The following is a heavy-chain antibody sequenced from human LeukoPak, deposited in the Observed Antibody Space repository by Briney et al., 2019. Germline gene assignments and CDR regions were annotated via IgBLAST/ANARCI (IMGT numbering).Heavy chain of an antibody. CDR3: ARLYCRGGNCYSYFDS. CDR1: GGSMNDYY. D-gene: IGHD2-15*01. Sequence: PSETLSLTCTVSGGSMNDYYWYWIRQPAGKGLECIGRIYANGATNYNASLKSRITMSVDTSKTQFSLTLNSVTAADSAVYYCARLYCRGGNCYSYFDSWGRGTPVTVSS. J-gene: IGHJ4*02. CDR2: IYANGAT. V-gene: IGHV4-4*07.